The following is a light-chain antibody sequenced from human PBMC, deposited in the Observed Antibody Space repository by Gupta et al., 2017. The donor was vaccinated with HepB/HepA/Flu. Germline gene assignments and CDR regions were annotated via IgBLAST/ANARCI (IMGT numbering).Light chain of an antibody. Sequence: DIQMTQSPSSLSASVGDRVTITCRASQGINTSLGWFQQKPGKAPKSLIYGVSTLQSGIPLRFSGSGSGTDFTLIISRLQPEDSASYYCRHYPYLPHTFGAGTKVEIK. V-gene: IGKV1-16*01. CDR3: RHYPYLPHT. J-gene: IGKJ4*01. CDR1: QGINTS. CDR2: GVS.